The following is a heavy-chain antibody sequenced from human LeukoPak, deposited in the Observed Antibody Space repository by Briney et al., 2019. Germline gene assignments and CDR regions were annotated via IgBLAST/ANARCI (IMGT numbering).Heavy chain of an antibody. J-gene: IGHJ4*02. CDR2: ISSTSSTI. CDR1: GFTFNTYT. Sequence: GASLRLSYAASGFTFNTYTMNWVRQAPGKGLEWVSSISSTSSTIYYADSVRGRFTISRDNAKNSLYLQMNGLRAEDTAVYYCARGWGVYDYWGQGALVTVSS. CDR3: ARGWGVYDY. V-gene: IGHV3-48*01. D-gene: IGHD3-10*01.